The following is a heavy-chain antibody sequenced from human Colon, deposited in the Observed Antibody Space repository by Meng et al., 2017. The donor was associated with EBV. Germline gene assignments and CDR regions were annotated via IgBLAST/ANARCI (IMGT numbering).Heavy chain of an antibody. CDR2: QCHADDT. CDR1: GGPISRTGTC. Sequence: PLRAAVLRPVNPPEPPPLPCNVSGGPISRTGTCGGWTRQPPGKGLEWIGSQCHADDTYYNPSLMGRVTISVDTSKNQVSLKLTSVTAADTSIYYCARHTFSGNPGGIDSWGQGILVTVSS. V-gene: IGHV4-39*01. D-gene: IGHD4-23*01. J-gene: IGHJ4*02. CDR3: ARHTFSGNPGGIDS.